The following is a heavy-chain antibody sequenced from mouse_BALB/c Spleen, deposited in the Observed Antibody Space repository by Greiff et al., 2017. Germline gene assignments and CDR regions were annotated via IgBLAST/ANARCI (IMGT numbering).Heavy chain of an antibody. CDR1: GFTFTDYY. CDR2: IRNKANGYTT. Sequence: EVKVEESGGGLVQPGGSLRLSCATSGFTFTDYYMSWVRQPPGKALEWLGFIRNKANGYTTEYSASVKGRFTISRDNSQSILYLQMNTLRAEDSATYYCARVFITTATYYFDYWGQGTTLTVSS. D-gene: IGHD1-2*01. CDR3: ARVFITTATYYFDY. J-gene: IGHJ2*01. V-gene: IGHV7-3*02.